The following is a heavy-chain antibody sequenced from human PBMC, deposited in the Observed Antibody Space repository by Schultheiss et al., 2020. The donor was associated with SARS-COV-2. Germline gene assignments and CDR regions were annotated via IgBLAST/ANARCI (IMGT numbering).Heavy chain of an antibody. J-gene: IGHJ4*02. D-gene: IGHD2-2*01. Sequence: SETLSLTCAVYGGSFSGYYWSWIRQSPGKGLEWIGEINHSGSTNYNPSLKSRVTILVDTSKNQFSLKLSSVTAADTAVYYCARGAKYCSSTSCYSWFFRYYFDYWGQGTLVTVSS. CDR2: INHSGST. V-gene: IGHV4-34*01. CDR1: GGSFSGYY. CDR3: ARGAKYCSSTSCYSWFFRYYFDY.